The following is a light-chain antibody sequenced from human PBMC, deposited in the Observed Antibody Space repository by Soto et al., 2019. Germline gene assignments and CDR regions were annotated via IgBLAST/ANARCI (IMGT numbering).Light chain of an antibody. J-gene: IGKJ1*01. Sequence: EIVMTQSPATLSVSPGGRPTLSYRASQSITDPLAWYPQTPGQAPRVLIHGASTRETGFPGRFGGSGSGTACTLTISSLQSGDVEVDVCQQYNNWTWTFRQGTKVDIK. CDR3: QQYNNWTWT. CDR2: GAS. V-gene: IGKV3-15*01. CDR1: QSITDP.